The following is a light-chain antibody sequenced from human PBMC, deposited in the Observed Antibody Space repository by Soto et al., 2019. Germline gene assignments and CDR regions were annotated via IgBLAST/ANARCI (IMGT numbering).Light chain of an antibody. J-gene: IGKJ5*01. CDR2: GAS. Sequence: IVSTQSPGTLSLSPGGRATLSCRARRSVSSSFLAWYQQKPGQAPRLLIYGASSRATGIPDRFSGSGSGTDFTLTISKVEPEDFAVYYCQQYGTPRSVTFGQGTRLEI. CDR1: RSVSSSF. CDR3: QQYGTPRSVT. V-gene: IGKV3-20*01.